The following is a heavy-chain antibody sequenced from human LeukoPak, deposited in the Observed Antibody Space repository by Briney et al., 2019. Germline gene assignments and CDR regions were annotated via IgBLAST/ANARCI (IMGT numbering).Heavy chain of an antibody. J-gene: IGHJ5*01. Sequence: GGSLRLSCVVSGFTLRASELHWVRQAPGKGMEWVAFIRYDGSQKKYTDSVKGRFTISRDNSKNTLSLQMDSLRPEDTAVYYCAKDRGGMVIMYKWLDSCGQGTLVTVSS. CDR1: GFTLRASE. D-gene: IGHD3-3*01. CDR3: AKDRGGMVIMYKWLDS. V-gene: IGHV3-30*02. CDR2: IRYDGSQK.